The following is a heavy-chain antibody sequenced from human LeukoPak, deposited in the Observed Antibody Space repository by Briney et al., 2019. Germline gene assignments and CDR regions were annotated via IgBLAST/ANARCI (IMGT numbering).Heavy chain of an antibody. J-gene: IGHJ5*02. CDR3: ARELVSMTTVTTGLNWFDP. Sequence: ASVKVSCKASGYTFTSYYMHWVRQAPGQGLEWMGIINPSGGSTSYAQKFQGRVTMTRDTSTSTVYMELSSLRSEDTAVYYCARELVSMTTVTTGLNWFDPWGQGTLVTVSS. CDR1: GYTFTSYY. V-gene: IGHV1-46*01. D-gene: IGHD4-17*01. CDR2: INPSGGST.